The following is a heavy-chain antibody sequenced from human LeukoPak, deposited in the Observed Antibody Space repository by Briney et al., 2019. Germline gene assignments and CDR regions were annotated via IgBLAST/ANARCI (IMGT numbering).Heavy chain of an antibody. J-gene: IGHJ4*02. D-gene: IGHD3-10*01. Sequence: SETLSLTCTVSGGSISSYYWSWIQQPPGKGLEWIGYIYYSGSTNYNPSLKSRVTISVDTSKNQFSLKLSSVTAADTAVYYCARADGSGSYYTPLDYWGQGTLVTVSS. V-gene: IGHV4-59*01. CDR3: ARADGSGSYYTPLDY. CDR2: IYYSGST. CDR1: GGSISSYY.